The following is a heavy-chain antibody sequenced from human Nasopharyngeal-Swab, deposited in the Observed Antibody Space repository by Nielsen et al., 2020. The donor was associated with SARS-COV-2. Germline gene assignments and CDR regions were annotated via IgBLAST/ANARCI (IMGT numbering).Heavy chain of an antibody. V-gene: IGHV3-23*01. Sequence: LSLTCAASGFTFISYAMSWVRQAPGKGLEWVSAISGSGGSTYYADSVKGRFTISRDNSKNTLYLQMNSLRAEDTAVYYCAKASGSHYYDSSGYYGYWGQGTLVTVSS. J-gene: IGHJ4*02. CDR1: GFTFISYA. CDR3: AKASGSHYYDSSGYYGY. D-gene: IGHD3-22*01. CDR2: ISGSGGST.